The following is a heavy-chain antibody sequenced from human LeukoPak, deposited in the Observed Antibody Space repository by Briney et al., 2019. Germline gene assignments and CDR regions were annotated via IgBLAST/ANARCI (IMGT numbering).Heavy chain of an antibody. CDR1: GYTFTSYY. CDR3: ARARGWEPNFDY. CDR2: INPTGGST. V-gene: IGHV1-46*01. J-gene: IGHJ4*02. Sequence: ASVKVSCKASGYTFTSYYMHWVRQAPGQGLEWMGLINPTGGSTGYAQKFQGRVTMTRDMSTSTVYMELSSLRSEDTAVYYCARARGWEPNFDYWGQGTLVTVSS. D-gene: IGHD1-26*01.